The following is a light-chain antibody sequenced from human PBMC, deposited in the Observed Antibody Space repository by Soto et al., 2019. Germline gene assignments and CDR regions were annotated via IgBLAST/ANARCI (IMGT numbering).Light chain of an antibody. CDR3: QQLGSYPLT. CDR1: QAITSY. J-gene: IGKJ5*01. CDR2: AAS. V-gene: IGKV1-9*01. Sequence: IPLTQSPSSLSASVGDRVTITCRASQAITSYLAWYQQEPGRAPKLLIYAASTLQSGVPSRFSGSGSGTDFTLTISSLQPEDSATYYCQQLGSYPLTFGQGTRLEIK.